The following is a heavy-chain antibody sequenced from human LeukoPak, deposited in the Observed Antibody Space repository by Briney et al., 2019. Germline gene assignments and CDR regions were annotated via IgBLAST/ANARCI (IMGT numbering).Heavy chain of an antibody. CDR3: ARGLPNSSSWYSY. J-gene: IGHJ4*02. Sequence: SETLSLTCAVYGGSFSGYYWSWIRQPPGKGPEWIGEINHSGSTNYNPSLKSRVTISVDTSKNQFSLKLSSVTAADTAVYYCARGLPNSSSWYSYWGQGTLVTVSS. CDR2: INHSGST. D-gene: IGHD6-13*01. CDR1: GGSFSGYY. V-gene: IGHV4-34*01.